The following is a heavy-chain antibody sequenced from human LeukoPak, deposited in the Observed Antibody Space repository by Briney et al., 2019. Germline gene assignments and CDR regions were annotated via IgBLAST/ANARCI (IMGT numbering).Heavy chain of an antibody. CDR1: GYTFTGYY. D-gene: IGHD6-19*01. Sequence: GASVKASCKASGYTFTGYYMHWVRQAPGQGLEWMGWISPNSGGTNYAQKFQGWVTMTRDTSISTAYMELSRLRSNDTAVYYCATGSGWYSPDYWGQGTLVTVSS. CDR2: ISPNSGGT. V-gene: IGHV1-2*04. CDR3: ATGSGWYSPDY. J-gene: IGHJ4*02.